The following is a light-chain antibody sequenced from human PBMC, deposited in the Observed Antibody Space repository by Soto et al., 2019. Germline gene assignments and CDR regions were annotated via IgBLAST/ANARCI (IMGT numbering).Light chain of an antibody. CDR1: SSDVGGYDL. CDR2: EGT. CDR3: CSYAGSTTFV. Sequence: QSALTQPASVSGSPGQSITISCTGTSSDVGGYDLVSWYQHHPGRAPKLMIYEGTKRPSGVSNRFSGSKSGNTASLTISGLQAEDEADYYCCSYAGSTTFVFGTGNKVTVL. J-gene: IGLJ1*01. V-gene: IGLV2-23*01.